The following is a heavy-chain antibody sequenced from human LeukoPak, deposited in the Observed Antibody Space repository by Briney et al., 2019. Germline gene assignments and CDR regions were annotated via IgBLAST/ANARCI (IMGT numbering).Heavy chain of an antibody. CDR1: GGTFSSYA. V-gene: IGHV1-69*13. Sequence: GASVKVSCKAYGGTFSSYAISWVRQAPGQGLEWMGGIIPIFGTANYAQKFQGRVTITADESTSTAYMELSSLRSEDTAVYYCARDYRGYSYGSFDYWGQGTLVTVSS. J-gene: IGHJ4*02. CDR3: ARDYRGYSYGSFDY. CDR2: IIPIFGTA. D-gene: IGHD5-18*01.